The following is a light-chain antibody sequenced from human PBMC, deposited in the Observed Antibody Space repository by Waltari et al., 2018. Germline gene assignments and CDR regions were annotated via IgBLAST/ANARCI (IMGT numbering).Light chain of an antibody. Sequence: EIVMTQSPATLSVSPGERVTLSCRASQSVGSSLAWYQQKPGQAPRLLIYGASTRATGIPVRCSGGGSETEFTLTISSLQSEDFAIYYCLQYKNWPTFGQGTKVEIK. CDR2: GAS. V-gene: IGKV3-15*01. CDR3: LQYKNWPT. CDR1: QSVGSS. J-gene: IGKJ1*01.